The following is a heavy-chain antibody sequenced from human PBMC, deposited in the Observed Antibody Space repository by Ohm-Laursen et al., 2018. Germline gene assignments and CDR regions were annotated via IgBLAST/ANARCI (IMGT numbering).Heavy chain of an antibody. Sequence: SLRLSCAASGFTFDDYAMHWVRQAPGKGLEWVAGISWNKKRIGYVDSVKGRFTMSRDNTKKSLYLQMNSLRAEDTALYYCAKVVRGSYYDYWGQGTLVTVSS. J-gene: IGHJ4*02. CDR1: GFTFDDYA. D-gene: IGHD1-26*01. CDR3: AKVVRGSYYDY. V-gene: IGHV3-9*01. CDR2: ISWNKKRI.